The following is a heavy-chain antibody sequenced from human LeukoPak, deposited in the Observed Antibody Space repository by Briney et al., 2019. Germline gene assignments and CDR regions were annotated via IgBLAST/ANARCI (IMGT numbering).Heavy chain of an antibody. V-gene: IGHV1-3*01. CDR1: GYTFINYV. J-gene: IGHJ4*02. CDR2: INAGNGNT. Sequence: ASVKVSCKPSGYTFINYVMHWVRQAPGQRLEWMGWINAGNGNTRYSQNFQGRVTITRDTSARTAYMELSSLRSEDTAVYYCARVENSGYDYWGQGTLVTVSS. CDR3: ARVENSGYDY. D-gene: IGHD5-12*01.